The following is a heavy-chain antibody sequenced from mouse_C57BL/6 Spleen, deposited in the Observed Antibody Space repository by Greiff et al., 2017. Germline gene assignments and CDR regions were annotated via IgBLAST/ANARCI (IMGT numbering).Heavy chain of an antibody. CDR1: GYTFTDYY. CDR2: INPNNGGT. V-gene: IGHV1-26*01. J-gene: IGHJ3*01. CDR3: ARGLDPWFAY. D-gene: IGHD4-1*01. Sequence: EVKLQQSGPELVKPGASVKISCKASGYTFTDYYMNWVKQSHGKSLEWIGDINPNNGGTSYNQKFKGKATLTVDKSSSTAYMELRSLTSEDSAVYYCARGLDPWFAYWGQGTLVTVSA.